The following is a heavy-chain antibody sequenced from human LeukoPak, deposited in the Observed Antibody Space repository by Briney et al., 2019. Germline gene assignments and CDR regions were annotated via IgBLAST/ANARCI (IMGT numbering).Heavy chain of an antibody. CDR1: GGSISSCY. D-gene: IGHD5-18*01. CDR3: AGSGYSYGIDY. CDR2: IYYSGST. V-gene: IGHV4-59*08. J-gene: IGHJ4*02. Sequence: PSETLSLTCTVSGGSISSCYWSWIRQPPGKGLEWIGYIYYSGSTNYNPSLKSRVTISVDTSKNQFSLKLSSVTTADTVVYYCAGSGYSYGIDYWGQGTLVTVSS.